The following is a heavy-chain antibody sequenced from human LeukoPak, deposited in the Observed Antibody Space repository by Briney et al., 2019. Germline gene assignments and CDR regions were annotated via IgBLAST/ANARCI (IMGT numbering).Heavy chain of an antibody. V-gene: IGHV3-9*01. CDR2: ISWNSGSR. J-gene: IGHJ5*02. CDR3: AKDRTEQWLVPAWFDP. CDR1: GFTFDDYA. Sequence: GRSLRLSCAASGFTFDDYAMHWVRQAPGKGLEWVSGISWNSGSRGYADSVKGRFTISRDNAKNSLYLQMNSLRAEDTALYYCAKDRTEQWLVPAWFDPWGQGTLVTVSS. D-gene: IGHD6-19*01.